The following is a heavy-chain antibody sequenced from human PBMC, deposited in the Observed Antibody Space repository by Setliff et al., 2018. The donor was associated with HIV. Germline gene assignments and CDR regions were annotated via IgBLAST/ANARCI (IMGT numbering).Heavy chain of an antibody. V-gene: IGHV3-48*03. CDR3: ARDGGEY. J-gene: IGHJ4*02. CDR2: ISIGSGGAI. D-gene: IGHD3-16*01. CDR1: GFTFRNYK. Sequence: PGGSLRLSCAASGFTFRNYKFNWARQAPGRGLEWVSSISIGSGGAIDYADSVQGRFTVSRDNAENSVYLQMNSLRAEDTAVYYCARDGGEYWGQGTLVTVSS.